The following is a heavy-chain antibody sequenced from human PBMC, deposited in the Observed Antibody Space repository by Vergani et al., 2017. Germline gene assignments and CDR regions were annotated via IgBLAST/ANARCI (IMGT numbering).Heavy chain of an antibody. CDR1: GGSVSSGSHY. CDR2: IYYSGST. V-gene: IGHV4-61*01. CDR3: ARLTGYYYYMDV. Sequence: QVQLQESGPGLVKPSETLSLTCTVSGGSVSSGSHYWSWIRQPPGKGLEWIGYIYYSGSTNYNPSLKSRVTISIDTAKNQFSLKLSSVTAADTAVYYCARLTGYYYYMDVWGKGTTVTVSS. J-gene: IGHJ6*03. D-gene: IGHD1-20*01.